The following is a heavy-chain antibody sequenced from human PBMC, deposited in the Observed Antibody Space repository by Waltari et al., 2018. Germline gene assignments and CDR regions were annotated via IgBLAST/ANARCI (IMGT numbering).Heavy chain of an antibody. CDR3: AREGEALGYCSGGSCYPFDY. J-gene: IGHJ4*02. V-gene: IGHV1-69*01. Sequence: QVQLVQSGAEVKKPGSSVKVSCKPPGGPFRSYAISWVRQAPGQGLEWMGGIIPIFGTANYAQKFQGRVTITADESTSTAYMELSSLRSEDTAVYYCAREGEALGYCSGGSCYPFDYWGQGTLVTVSS. D-gene: IGHD2-15*01. CDR2: IIPIFGTA. CDR1: GGPFRSYA.